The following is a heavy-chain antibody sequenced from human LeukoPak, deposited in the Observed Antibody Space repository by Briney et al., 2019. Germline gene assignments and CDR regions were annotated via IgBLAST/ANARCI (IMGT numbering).Heavy chain of an antibody. CDR3: ARYTTSVDY. CDR2: IYYSGST. V-gene: IGHV4-59*01. Sequence: PSETLSLTCTVSGGSISSYYWSWIRQSPGKGLEWIGYIYYSGSTNYNPSLKSRVTISVDTSKNQFSLKLSSVTAADTAVYYCARYTTSVDYWGQGTLVTVSS. D-gene: IGHD1-26*01. J-gene: IGHJ4*02. CDR1: GGSISSYY.